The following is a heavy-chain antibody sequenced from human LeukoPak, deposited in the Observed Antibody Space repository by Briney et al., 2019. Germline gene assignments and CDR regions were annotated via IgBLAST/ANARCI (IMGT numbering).Heavy chain of an antibody. CDR1: GFTFSGSA. J-gene: IGHJ6*03. Sequence: PGGSLRLSCAASGFTFSGSAMHWVRQASGKGLEWVGRIRSKANSYATVYAASVKGRFTISRDDSKNTAYLQMNSLKTEDTAVYYCTRTSDILTGYTPREDYYYSNHMDVWGKGTTVTISS. D-gene: IGHD3-9*01. CDR2: IRSKANSYAT. CDR3: TRTSDILTGYTPREDYYYSNHMDV. V-gene: IGHV3-73*01.